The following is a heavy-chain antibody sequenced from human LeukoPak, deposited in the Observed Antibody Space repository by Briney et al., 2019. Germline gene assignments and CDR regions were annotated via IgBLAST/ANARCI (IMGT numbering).Heavy chain of an antibody. J-gene: IGHJ4*02. CDR1: GFTFSDYW. D-gene: IGHD4-11*01. CDR3: VRIYSNSYYDY. CDR2: IKQGGTEK. Sequence: GGSLRLSCAASGFTFSDYWMSWVRQAPGKGLERVANIKQGGTEKHYVDSVKGRFTISRDNAKNSVYLQMNSLRAEDTAVYYCVRIYSNSYYDYWGQGTLVTVSS. V-gene: IGHV3-7*01.